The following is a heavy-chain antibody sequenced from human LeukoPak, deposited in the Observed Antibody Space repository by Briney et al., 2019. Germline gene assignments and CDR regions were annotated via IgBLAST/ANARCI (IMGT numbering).Heavy chain of an antibody. CDR3: AKEDSCGYYFDY. J-gene: IGHJ4*02. V-gene: IGHV3-30*18. CDR1: GFTFSSYG. D-gene: IGHD3-22*01. CDR2: ISYDGSNK. Sequence: PGGSLRLSCAASGFTFSSYGMHWVRQAPGKGLEWVAVISYDGSNKYYADSVKGRFTISRDNSKNTLYLQMNSLRAEDTAVYYCAKEDSCGYYFDYWGQGTLVTVSS.